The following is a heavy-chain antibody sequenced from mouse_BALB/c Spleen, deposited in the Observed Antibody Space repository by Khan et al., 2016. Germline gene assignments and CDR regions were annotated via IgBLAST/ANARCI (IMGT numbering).Heavy chain of an antibody. J-gene: IGHJ2*01. CDR3: TRGNYFDY. V-gene: IGHV5-6-4*01. Sequence: ELVESGGGLVKPGGSLKLSRAASGFTFSSYTMSWVRQTPEKRLEWVATISSGGNYTYYPDSVKGRLTISRDNAKSTLYLQMSSLKSEDTAMYCCTRGNYFDYWGQGTTLTVSS. CDR2: ISSGGNYT. CDR1: GFTFSSYT.